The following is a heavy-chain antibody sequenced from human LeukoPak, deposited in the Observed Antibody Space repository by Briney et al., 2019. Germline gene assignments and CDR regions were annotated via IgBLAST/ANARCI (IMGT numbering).Heavy chain of an antibody. Sequence: ASLKVSCKASGYTFTGYYMHWVRQAPGQGLEWVGWIKPNSGGTNYAQKFQGRITMNRDTHIITVYMELSRLRSDDTAVYYCARGGTYCSSTSCYDDWFDPWGQGTLVTVSS. D-gene: IGHD2-2*01. CDR3: ARGGTYCSSTSCYDDWFDP. CDR1: GYTFTGYY. V-gene: IGHV1-2*02. CDR2: IKPNSGGT. J-gene: IGHJ5*02.